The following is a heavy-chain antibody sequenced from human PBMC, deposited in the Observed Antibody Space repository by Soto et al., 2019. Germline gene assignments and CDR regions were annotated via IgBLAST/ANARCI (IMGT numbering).Heavy chain of an antibody. V-gene: IGHV3-7*01. CDR1: GFTFSSYW. D-gene: IGHD3-22*01. Sequence: WGSLRLSCAAPGFTFSSYWMSWFRQAPGKGLEWVANIKQDGSEKYYVDSVKGRFTISRDNAKNLLYLQMNSLRAEDTAVYYCARDSYYYDSSGYYPATAYWGQGTLVTVSS. CDR3: ARDSYYYDSSGYYPATAY. J-gene: IGHJ4*02. CDR2: IKQDGSEK.